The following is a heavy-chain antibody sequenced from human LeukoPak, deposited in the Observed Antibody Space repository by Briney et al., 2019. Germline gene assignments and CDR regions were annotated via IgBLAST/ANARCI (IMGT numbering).Heavy chain of an antibody. J-gene: IGHJ6*02. CDR3: ASLVSSGEMDV. CDR2: ISSSSSYI. D-gene: IGHD3-3*01. Sequence: PGGSLRLSCAASGFIFSNYGMNWVRQAPGKGLEWVSSISSSSSYIYYADSVKGRFTISRDNAKNSLYLQMNSLRAEDTAVYYCASLVSSGEMDVWGQGTTVTVSS. CDR1: GFIFSNYG. V-gene: IGHV3-21*01.